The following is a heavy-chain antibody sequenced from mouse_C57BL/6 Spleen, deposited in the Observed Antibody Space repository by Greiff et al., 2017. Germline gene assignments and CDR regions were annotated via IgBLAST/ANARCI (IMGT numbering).Heavy chain of an antibody. CDR3: AKLGEYDLFDY. Sequence: LVESGAELARPGASVKLSCKASGYTFTSYGISWVKQRTGQGLEWIGEIYPRSGNTYYNEKFKGKATLTADKSSSTAYMELRSLTSADSAVFFCAKLGEYDLFDYWGQGTTRTVSS. D-gene: IGHD2-12*01. CDR1: GYTFTSYG. V-gene: IGHV1-81*01. CDR2: IYPRSGNT. J-gene: IGHJ2*01.